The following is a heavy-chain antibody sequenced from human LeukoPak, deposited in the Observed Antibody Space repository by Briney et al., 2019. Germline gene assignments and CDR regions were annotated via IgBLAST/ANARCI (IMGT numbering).Heavy chain of an antibody. CDR2: ILVGGGT. CDR3: GQDPNGNYIGAFDF. D-gene: IGHD4-17*01. V-gene: IGHV3-23*01. Sequence: VGSLRLSCAASGLIFHNYALVWSRRTPGKGPEWVSAILVGGGTFYADAVKGRFTISRDNSKNTLYLQMNSLRAEDTATYYCGQDPNGNYIGAFDFWGRGTMVTVSS. CDR1: GLIFHNYA. J-gene: IGHJ3*01.